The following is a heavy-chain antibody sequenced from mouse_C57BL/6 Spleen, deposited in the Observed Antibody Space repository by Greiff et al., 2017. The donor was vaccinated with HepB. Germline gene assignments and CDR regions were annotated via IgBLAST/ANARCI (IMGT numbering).Heavy chain of an antibody. J-gene: IGHJ2*01. CDR3: ARKNYGRGGYFDY. D-gene: IGHD1-1*01. Sequence: EVQLQESGPGLVKPSQSLSLTCSVTGYSITSGYYWNWIRQFPGNKLEWMGYISYDGSNNYNPSLKNRISITRDTSKNQFFLKLNSVTTEDTATYYCARKNYGRGGYFDYWGQGTTLTVSS. CDR1: GYSITSGYY. V-gene: IGHV3-6*01. CDR2: ISYDGSN.